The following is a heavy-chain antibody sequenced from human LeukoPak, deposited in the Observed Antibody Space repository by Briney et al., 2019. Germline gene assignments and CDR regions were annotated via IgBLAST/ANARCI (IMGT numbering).Heavy chain of an antibody. Sequence: PGGSLRLSCAASGFTFSSYAMSWVRQPPGKGLEPLSAISASGGGTNYADSVKGRFTISRDNSKTTLYLQMNSLRAEDTAVYYCAKDKRFLEWLPRSGFDHWGQGTLVTVSS. CDR3: AKDKRFLEWLPRSGFDH. J-gene: IGHJ4*02. CDR1: GFTFSSYA. D-gene: IGHD3-3*01. V-gene: IGHV3-23*01. CDR2: ISASGGGT.